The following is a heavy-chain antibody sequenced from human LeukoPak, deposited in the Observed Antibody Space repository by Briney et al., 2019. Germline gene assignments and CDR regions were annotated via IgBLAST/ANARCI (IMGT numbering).Heavy chain of an antibody. CDR2: ISGSGGST. V-gene: IGHV3-23*01. Sequence: GGSLRLSCAASGFTFSSYAMSGVRQAPGKGLEWVSAISGSGGSTYYADSVKGRFTISRDNSKNTLYLQMNSLRAEDTAVYYCAKSTRSYYYYGMDVWGQGTTVTVSS. CDR1: GFTFSSYA. J-gene: IGHJ6*02. CDR3: AKSTRSYYYYGMDV.